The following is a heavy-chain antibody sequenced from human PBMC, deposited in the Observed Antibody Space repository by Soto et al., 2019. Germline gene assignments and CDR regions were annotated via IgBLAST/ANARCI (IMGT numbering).Heavy chain of an antibody. CDR2: INHSGST. CDR3: ARDGINVVPAAKGKLWFDP. V-gene: IGHV4-34*01. CDR1: GGPFSGYY. D-gene: IGHD2-2*01. J-gene: IGHJ5*02. Sequence: SDTLSPTCAVFGGPFSGYYWSWIRQPPGKGLEWIGEINHSGSTNYNPSLKSRVTISVDTSKNQFSLKLSSVTAADTAVYYCARDGINVVPAAKGKLWFDPWGQGTLVTVSS.